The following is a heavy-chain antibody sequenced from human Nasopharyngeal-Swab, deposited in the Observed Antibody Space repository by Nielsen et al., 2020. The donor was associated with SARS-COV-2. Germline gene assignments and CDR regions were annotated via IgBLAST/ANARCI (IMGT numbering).Heavy chain of an antibody. CDR1: GFTFSSYG. CDR3: AKGSGGYGTYFDY. J-gene: IGHJ4*02. Sequence: GGSLRLSCAAPGFTFSSYGMHWVRQAPGKGLEWVAVISYDGSNKYYADSVKGRFTISRDNSKNTLYLQMNSLRAEDTAVYYCAKGSGGYGTYFDYWGQGTLVTVSS. CDR2: ISYDGSNK. D-gene: IGHD5-12*01. V-gene: IGHV3-30*18.